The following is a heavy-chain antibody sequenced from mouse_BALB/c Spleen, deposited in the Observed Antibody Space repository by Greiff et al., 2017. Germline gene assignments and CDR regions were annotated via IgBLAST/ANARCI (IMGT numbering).Heavy chain of an antibody. CDR1: GYTFSSYW. Sequence: QVQLQQSGAELMKPGASVKISCKATGYTFSSYWIEWVKQRPGHGLEWIGEILPGSGSTNYNEKFKGKATFTADTSSNTAYMQLSSLTSEDSAVYYCARITTVWYFDVWGAGTTVTVSS. J-gene: IGHJ1*01. CDR2: ILPGSGST. D-gene: IGHD1-1*01. V-gene: IGHV1-9*01. CDR3: ARITTVWYFDV.